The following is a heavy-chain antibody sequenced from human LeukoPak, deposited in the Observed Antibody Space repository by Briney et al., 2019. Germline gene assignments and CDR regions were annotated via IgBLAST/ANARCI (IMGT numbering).Heavy chain of an antibody. CDR3: ARVFVGYCSGGSCYNFDY. CDR2: IYYSGST. CDR1: GGSISSYY. J-gene: IGHJ4*02. V-gene: IGHV4-59*01. Sequence: SETLSLTCTVSGGSISSYYWSWIRQPPGKGLEWIGYIYYSGSTNYNPSLKSRVTISVDTSKNQFSLKLSSVTAADTAVYYSARVFVGYCSGGSCYNFDYWGQGTLVTVSS. D-gene: IGHD2-15*01.